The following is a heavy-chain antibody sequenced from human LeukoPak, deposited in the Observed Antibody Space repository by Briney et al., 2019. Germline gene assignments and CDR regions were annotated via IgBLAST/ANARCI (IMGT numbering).Heavy chain of an antibody. V-gene: IGHV4-34*08. Sequence: GSLRLSCAASGFTFDDYGMSWVRQAPGKGLEWIGEINHSGSTNYNPSLKSRVTISVDTSKNQFSLKLSSVTAADTAVYYCQYKQWLTLYYYYMDVWGKGTTVTISS. J-gene: IGHJ6*03. CDR1: GFTFDDYG. CDR3: QYKQWLTLYYYYMDV. D-gene: IGHD6-19*01. CDR2: INHSGST.